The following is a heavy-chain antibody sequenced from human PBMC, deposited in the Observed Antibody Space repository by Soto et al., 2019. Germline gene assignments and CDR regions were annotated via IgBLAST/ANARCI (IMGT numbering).Heavy chain of an antibody. CDR2: IYWDGDE. CDR1: GFSFDMNKAR. D-gene: IGHD3-9*01. Sequence: GSGPTLVNPTQTLTLTCTFSGFSFDMNKARVGWVRQPPGKALEWVALIYWDGDEHYSPSLKNRLSITKDTSKDQVVLTLTDVHPADTATYYCVKGTLGTYGHVYFELWRQGTLVTVSS. J-gene: IGHJ4*02. V-gene: IGHV2-5*02. CDR3: VKGTLGTYGHVYFEL.